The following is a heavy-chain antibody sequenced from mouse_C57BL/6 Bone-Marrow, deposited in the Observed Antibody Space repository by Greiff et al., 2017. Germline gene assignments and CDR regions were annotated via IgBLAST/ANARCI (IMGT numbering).Heavy chain of an antibody. CDR1: GYTFTSYG. D-gene: IGHD1-1*01. CDR2: IYPRSGNT. J-gene: IGHJ1*03. Sequence: LQESGAELARPGASVKLSCKASGYTFTSYGISWVKQRTGQGLEWIGEIYPRSGNTYYNEKFKGKATLTADKSSSTAYMELRSLTSEDSAVYFCARWYYYGTPWYFDVWGTGTTVTVSS. CDR3: ARWYYYGTPWYFDV. V-gene: IGHV1-81*01.